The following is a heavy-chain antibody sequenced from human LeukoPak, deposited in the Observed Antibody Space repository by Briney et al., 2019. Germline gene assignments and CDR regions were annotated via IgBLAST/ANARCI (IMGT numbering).Heavy chain of an antibody. V-gene: IGHV1-8*03. J-gene: IGHJ4*02. D-gene: IGHD3-10*01. CDR1: GYTFTSYD. CDR2: MNPNSGNT. Sequence: ASVKVSCKASGYTFTSYDINWVRQATGQGLEWMGWMNPNSGNTGYAQKFQGRVTITRNTSISTAYMELSRLRSDDTAVYYCARDEYGSGSPNVYWGQGTLVTVSS. CDR3: ARDEYGSGSPNVY.